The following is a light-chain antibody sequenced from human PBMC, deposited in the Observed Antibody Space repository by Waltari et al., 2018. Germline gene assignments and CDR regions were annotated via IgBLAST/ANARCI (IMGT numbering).Light chain of an antibody. Sequence: QSALTQPASVSGSPGQSITISCTGSSSDVGSYHYFSWYQQHPGKAPKPIIYDVTKRPSGVSNRFSGSKSGNTASLTISGLQAEDEADYYCSSYTISRTVLFGGGTKVTVL. CDR3: SSYTISRTVL. CDR1: SSDVGSYHY. CDR2: DVT. J-gene: IGLJ2*01. V-gene: IGLV2-14*03.